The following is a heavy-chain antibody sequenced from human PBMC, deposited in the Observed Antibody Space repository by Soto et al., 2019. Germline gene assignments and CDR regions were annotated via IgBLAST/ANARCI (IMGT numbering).Heavy chain of an antibody. CDR2: ISYDGSNK. V-gene: IGHV3-30-3*01. J-gene: IGHJ4*02. CDR3: ARADSTTVTEFDY. D-gene: IGHD4-17*01. CDR1: GFTFSSYA. Sequence: QVQLVESGGGVVQPGRSLRLSCADSGFTFSSYAMHWVRQAPGKGLEWVAVISYDGSNKYYADSVKGRFTISRDNSKNTLYLQMNSLRAEDTAVYYCARADSTTVTEFDYWGQGTLVTVSS.